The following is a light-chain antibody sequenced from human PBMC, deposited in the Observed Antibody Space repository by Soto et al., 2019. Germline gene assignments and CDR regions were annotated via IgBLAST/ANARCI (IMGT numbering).Light chain of an antibody. V-gene: IGLV1-51*02. CDR3: ASWDTSLNSGV. CDR1: SSNIGINI. Sequence: QSVLTQPPSVSAAPGQKVTISCSGGSSNIGINIVSWYQQLPGTAPKLLIYEDNKRPSGIPDRFSGSKSGTSATLGITALQTGDEADYCCASWDTSLNSGVFGGGTQLTVL. J-gene: IGLJ2*01. CDR2: EDN.